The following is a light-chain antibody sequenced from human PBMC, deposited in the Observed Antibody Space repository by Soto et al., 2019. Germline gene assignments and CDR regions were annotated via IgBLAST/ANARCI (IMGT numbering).Light chain of an antibody. Sequence: QSVLTQPASVSGSPGQSITISCTGTSSDVGGYNYVSWYQQHPGKAPKLMIYDVSNRPSGVSNRFSGAKSGNTASLTSSGSRDEDEDDYYCSSYTSSSTLVFGGGTKVTVL. V-gene: IGLV2-14*01. CDR3: SSYTSSSTLV. CDR1: SSDVGGYNY. CDR2: DVS. J-gene: IGLJ3*02.